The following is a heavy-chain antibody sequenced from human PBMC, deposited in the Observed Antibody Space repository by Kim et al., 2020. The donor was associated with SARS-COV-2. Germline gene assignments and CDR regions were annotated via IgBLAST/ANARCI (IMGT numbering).Heavy chain of an antibody. J-gene: IGHJ2*01. D-gene: IGHD6-19*01. Sequence: AESGKGRFTISRDNAKNALYLQMNSLRAEDTAVYYCASYSSGWSYWYFDLWGRGTLVTVSS. CDR3: ASYSSGWSYWYFDL. V-gene: IGHV3-74*01.